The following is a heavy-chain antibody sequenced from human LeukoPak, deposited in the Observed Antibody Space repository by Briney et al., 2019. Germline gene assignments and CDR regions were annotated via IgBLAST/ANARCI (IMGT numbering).Heavy chain of an antibody. D-gene: IGHD3-10*01. CDR3: ARALYYHGSGNYYNDYYYGMDV. Sequence: ASVKVSCKASGYTFTSYAMHWVRQAPGQRLEWMGWINAGNGKTKYSQKFQGRVTFTRDTSASTTYMELSSLRSEDTAVFYCARALYYHGSGNYYNDYYYGMDVWGQGTTVTVSS. V-gene: IGHV1-3*01. CDR2: INAGNGKT. J-gene: IGHJ6*02. CDR1: GYTFTSYA.